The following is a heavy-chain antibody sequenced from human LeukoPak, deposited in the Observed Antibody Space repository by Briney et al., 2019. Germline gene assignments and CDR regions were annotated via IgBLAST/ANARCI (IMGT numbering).Heavy chain of an antibody. CDR2: ISYDGSNK. Sequence: PGRSLRLSCAASGFTFSSYAMHWVRQAPGKGLEWVAVISYDGSNKYYADSVKGRFTISRDNSKNTLYLQMNSLRAEDTAVYYCARPHAVADLNTPFAWGQGTLVTVSS. CDR1: GFTFSSYA. J-gene: IGHJ5*02. V-gene: IGHV3-30-3*01. CDR3: ARPHAVADLNTPFA. D-gene: IGHD6-19*01.